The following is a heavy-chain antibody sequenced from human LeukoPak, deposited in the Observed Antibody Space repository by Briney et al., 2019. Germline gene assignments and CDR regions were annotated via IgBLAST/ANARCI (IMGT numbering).Heavy chain of an antibody. CDR3: AKDINDWGGDGYNVPGY. CDR2: ISYDGSNK. J-gene: IGHJ4*02. V-gene: IGHV3-30*18. Sequence: PGGSLRLSCAASGFTFSSYGMHWVRQAPGKGLEWVAVISYDGSNKYYADSVKGRFTISRDNSKNTLYLQMNSLRAEDTAVYYCAKDINDWGGDGYNVPGYWGQGTLVTVSS. D-gene: IGHD5-24*01. CDR1: GFTFSSYG.